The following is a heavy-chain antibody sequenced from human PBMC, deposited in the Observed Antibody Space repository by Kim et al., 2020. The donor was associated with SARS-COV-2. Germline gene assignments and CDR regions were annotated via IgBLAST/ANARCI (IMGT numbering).Heavy chain of an antibody. D-gene: IGHD1-26*01. CDR1: GFTFSRYW. CDR3: ARETVGANRYGMDV. CDR2: INSDGSST. Sequence: GGSLRLSCAASGFTFSRYWMHWVRQAPVKGLVWVSRINSDGSSTSYADSVKGRFTISRNNAKNTLYLQMNSLRAEATAVYYCARETVGANRYGMDVWGQGATGTVYS. J-gene: IGHJ6*02. V-gene: IGHV3-74*01.